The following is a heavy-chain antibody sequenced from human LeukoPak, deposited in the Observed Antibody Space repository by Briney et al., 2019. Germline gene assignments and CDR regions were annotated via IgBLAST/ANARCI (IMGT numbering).Heavy chain of an antibody. Sequence: PSETLSLTCTVSGGSMRTTTYYWGWIRQPPGKGLEWIGYIYYSGSTCYNPSLKSRVTISVDTSKNQFSLKLSSVTAADTAVYYCAPMVRGVITYNWFDPWGQGTLVTVSS. V-gene: IGHV4-31*03. CDR3: APMVRGVITYNWFDP. CDR2: IYYSGST. CDR1: GGSMRTTTYY. D-gene: IGHD3-10*01. J-gene: IGHJ5*02.